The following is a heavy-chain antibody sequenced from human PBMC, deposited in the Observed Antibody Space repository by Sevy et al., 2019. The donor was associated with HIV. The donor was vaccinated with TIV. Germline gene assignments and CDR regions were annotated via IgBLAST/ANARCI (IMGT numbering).Heavy chain of an antibody. D-gene: IGHD5-18*01. CDR3: ARGKSRYGYALNY. CDR2: IYSDETT. CDR1: GFSVNSNY. V-gene: IGHV3-66*01. J-gene: IGHJ4*02. Sequence: GGSLRLSCAASGFSVNSNYMTWVRQAPGKGLEGVSVIYSDETTYHADSVKDRFTISRDNSKIMLYLQMSSLRAEDTAIYYCARGKSRYGYALNYWGQGTLVTVSS.